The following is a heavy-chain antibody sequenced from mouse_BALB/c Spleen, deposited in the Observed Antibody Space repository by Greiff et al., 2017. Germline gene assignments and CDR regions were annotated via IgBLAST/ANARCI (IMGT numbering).Heavy chain of an antibody. J-gene: IGHJ3*01. CDR3: AGEGDGLGRAAWFAY. D-gene: IGHD4-1*01. Sequence: QVQLQQSGPELVRPGASVKMSCKASGYTFTSYWMHWVKQRPGQGLEWIGMIDPSNSETRLNQKYKDKATLNVDKSSNTAYMQLSSLTSEDSAVYYCAGEGDGLGRAAWFAYWGQGTLVTVSA. V-gene: IGHV1S127*01. CDR2: IDPSNSET. CDR1: GYTFTSYW.